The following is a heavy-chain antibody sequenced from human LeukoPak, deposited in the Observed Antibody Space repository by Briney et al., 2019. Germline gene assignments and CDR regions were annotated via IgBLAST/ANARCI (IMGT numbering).Heavy chain of an antibody. D-gene: IGHD3-9*01. CDR1: GFTFSGYG. Sequence: GGSLRLSCAASGFTFSGYGMHWVRQAPGKGLEGVTFIRDDERNKYYADSVKGRFTISRDNSKNTLYLQMNSLRAEDTAVYYCTKERRRDDILTGSFSDWGQGILVTVSS. J-gene: IGHJ4*02. CDR2: IRDDERNK. CDR3: TKERRRDDILTGSFSD. V-gene: IGHV3-30*02.